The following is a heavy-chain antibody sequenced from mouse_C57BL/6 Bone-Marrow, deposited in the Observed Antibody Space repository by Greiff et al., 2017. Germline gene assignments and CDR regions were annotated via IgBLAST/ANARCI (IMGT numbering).Heavy chain of an antibody. CDR2: IDPSDSYT. CDR3: ARMVTTGVYYAMDY. J-gene: IGHJ4*01. Sequence: QVQLQQPGAELVKPGASVKLSCKASGYTFTSYWMQWVKQRPGQGLEWIGEIDPSDSYTNYNQKFKGQATLTVDTSSSTAYMQLSSLTSEDSAVYYCARMVTTGVYYAMDYWGQGTSVTVSS. CDR1: GYTFTSYW. V-gene: IGHV1-50*01. D-gene: IGHD2-3*01.